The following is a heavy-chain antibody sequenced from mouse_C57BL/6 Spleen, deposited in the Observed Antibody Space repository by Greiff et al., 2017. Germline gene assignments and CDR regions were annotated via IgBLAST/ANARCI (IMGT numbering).Heavy chain of an antibody. CDR3: ARGGTRIDY. CDR2: IDPSDSYT. D-gene: IGHD3-3*01. V-gene: IGHV1-59*01. CDR1: GYTFTSYW. J-gene: IGHJ2*01. Sequence: QVQLQQPGAELVRPGTSVKLSYKASGYTFTSYWMHWVKQRPGQGLEWIGVIDPSDSYTNYNQKFKGKATLTVDTSSSTAYMQLSSLTSEDSAVYYCARGGTRIDYWGQGTTLTVSS.